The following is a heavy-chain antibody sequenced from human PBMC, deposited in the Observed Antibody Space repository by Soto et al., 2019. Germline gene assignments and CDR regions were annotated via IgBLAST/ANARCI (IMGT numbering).Heavy chain of an antibody. J-gene: IGHJ3*02. CDR1: GGTFSSYA. CDR3: ARGAVYREFGENSAFDT. Sequence: QVQLVQSGAEVKKPGSSVKVSCKASGGTFSSYAISWVRQAPGQGLEWMGGIIPIFGTANYAQKFQGGVTITAEESTSTAYMELSSLRSEDTAVYYCARGAVYREFGENSAFDTWGQGTMVTVSS. CDR2: IIPIFGTA. D-gene: IGHD3-10*01. V-gene: IGHV1-69*01.